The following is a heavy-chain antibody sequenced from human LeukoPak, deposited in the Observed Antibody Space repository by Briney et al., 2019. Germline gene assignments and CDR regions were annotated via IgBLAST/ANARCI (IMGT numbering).Heavy chain of an antibody. D-gene: IGHD5-18*01. CDR1: GGSFSGYY. CDR3: ARGGYSYGLLRSIQVSLDYYMDV. J-gene: IGHJ6*03. CDR2: INHSGST. V-gene: IGHV4-34*01. Sequence: SETLSLTCAVYGGSFSGYYWSWIRQPPGKGLEWFGEINHSGSTNYNPSLKSRVTISVDTSKNQFSLKLSSVTAADTAVYYCARGGYSYGLLRSIQVSLDYYMDVWGKGTTVTVSS.